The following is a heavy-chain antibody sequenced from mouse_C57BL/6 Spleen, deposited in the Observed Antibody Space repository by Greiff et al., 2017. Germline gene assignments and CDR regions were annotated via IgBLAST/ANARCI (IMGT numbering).Heavy chain of an antibody. J-gene: IGHJ2*01. D-gene: IGHD1-2*01. V-gene: IGHV5-17*01. CDR2: ISSGSSTI. Sequence: DVMLVESGGGLVKPGGSLKLSCAASGFTFSDYGMHWVRQAPEKGLEWVAYISSGSSTIYYADTVKGRFTISRDNAKNTLFLQMTSLRSEDTAMYYCARRPITTDYFDYWGQGTTLTVSS. CDR3: ARRPITTDYFDY. CDR1: GFTFSDYG.